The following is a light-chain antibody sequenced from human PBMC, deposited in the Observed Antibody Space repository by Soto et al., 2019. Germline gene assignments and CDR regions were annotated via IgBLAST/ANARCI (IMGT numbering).Light chain of an antibody. V-gene: IGLV1-44*01. CDR2: SNN. Sequence: QSALTQPPSASGTPGPRVTISCSGSSSNIGSNTVNWYQQLPGTAPKLLIYSNNQRPSGVPDRFSGSKSGTSASLAISGLQSEDEADYYCAAWDDSLNGRYVFGTGTKVTVL. CDR3: AAWDDSLNGRYV. CDR1: SSNIGSNT. J-gene: IGLJ1*01.